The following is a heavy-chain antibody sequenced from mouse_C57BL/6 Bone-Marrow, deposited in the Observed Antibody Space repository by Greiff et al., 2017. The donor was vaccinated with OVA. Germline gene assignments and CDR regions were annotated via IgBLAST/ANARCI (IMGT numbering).Heavy chain of an antibody. D-gene: IGHD3-2*02. CDR2: INPYNGGT. CDR1: GYTFTDYY. J-gene: IGHJ3*01. Sequence: VQLQQSGPVLVKPGASVKMSCKAPGYTFTDYYMNWVKQSHGKSLEWIGVINPYNGGTSYNQKFKGKATLTVDKSSSTAYMELNSLTSEDSAVYYCAKDGSSGYWFAYWGQGTLVTVSA. CDR3: AKDGSSGYWFAY. V-gene: IGHV1-19*01.